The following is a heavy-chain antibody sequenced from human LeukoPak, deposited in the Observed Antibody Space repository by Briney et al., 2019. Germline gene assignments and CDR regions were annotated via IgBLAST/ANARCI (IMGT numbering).Heavy chain of an antibody. V-gene: IGHV1-8*01. Sequence: ASVKVSCKASGYTFTSYDINWVRQATGQGLEWMGWMNPNSGNTGYAQKFQGRVTMTRNTSISTAYMELSSLRSEDTAVYYCARRPYCSGGSCRKFFDYWGQGTLVTASS. CDR1: GYTFTSYD. CDR2: MNPNSGNT. J-gene: IGHJ4*02. CDR3: ARRPYCSGGSCRKFFDY. D-gene: IGHD2-15*01.